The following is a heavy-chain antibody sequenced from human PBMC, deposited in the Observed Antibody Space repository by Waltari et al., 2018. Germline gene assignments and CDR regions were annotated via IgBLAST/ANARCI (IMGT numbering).Heavy chain of an antibody. D-gene: IGHD3-10*01. CDR1: GYTFPGYY. CDR2: VNPNSGGT. J-gene: IGHJ5*02. CDR3: VRDHYFGRALWFDP. Sequence: QVQLVPSGAEVKKPGASVNVSCKASGYTFPGYYMPWMRKAPGQRLEWMGWVNPNSGGTNYGQKFQGWVTMTRDTSSSTAYMELSRLRSDDTAVYYCVRDHYFGRALWFDPWGQGTLVTGSS. V-gene: IGHV1-2*04.